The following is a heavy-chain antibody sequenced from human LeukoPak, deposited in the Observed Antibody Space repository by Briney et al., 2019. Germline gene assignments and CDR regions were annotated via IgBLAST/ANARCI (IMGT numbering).Heavy chain of an antibody. CDR3: ARAVVTVTPPGMDV. D-gene: IGHD4-11*01. CDR2: IIPILGIA. J-gene: IGHJ6*02. V-gene: IGHV1-69*04. CDR1: GATFSRYA. Sequence: ASVKVSCKASGATFSRYAISWVRQAPGQGLEWMGRIIPILGIANYAQKFQGRVTITADKSTSTAYMELSSLKSEDTAVYYCARAVVTVTPPGMDVWGQGTTVSVSS.